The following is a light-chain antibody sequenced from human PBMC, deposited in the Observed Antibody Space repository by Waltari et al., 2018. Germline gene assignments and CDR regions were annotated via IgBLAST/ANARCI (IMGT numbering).Light chain of an antibody. CDR1: NYNIGSGP. J-gene: IGLJ2*01. V-gene: IGLV1-44*01. CDR2: SND. CDR3: ATWDGRVNGVL. Sequence: QSVLTQAPSVSGTPGQRVTISCSGTNYNIGSGPVNWYQQVPGMSPQLLIYSNDQRPSGVPDRFSSSKSGTSASLAINGLQSEDEADYYCATWDGRVNGVLFGGATKVTVL.